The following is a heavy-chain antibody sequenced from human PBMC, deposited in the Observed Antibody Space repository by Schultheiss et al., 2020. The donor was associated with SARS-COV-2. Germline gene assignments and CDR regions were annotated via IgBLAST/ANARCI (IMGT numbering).Heavy chain of an antibody. J-gene: IGHJ4*02. D-gene: IGHD3/OR15-3a*01. CDR3: ARVGTGDYFDY. V-gene: IGHV3-30*14. CDR2: IWYDGSNK. Sequence: GGSLRLSCAASGFTFSSYAMHWVRQAPGKGLEWVAVIWYDGSNKYYADSVKGRFTISRDNSKNTLYLQMGSLRAEDMAVYYCARVGTGDYFDYWGQGTLVTVSS. CDR1: GFTFSSYA.